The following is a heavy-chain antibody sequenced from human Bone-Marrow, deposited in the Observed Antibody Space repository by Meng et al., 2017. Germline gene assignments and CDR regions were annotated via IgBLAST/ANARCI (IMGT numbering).Heavy chain of an antibody. J-gene: IGHJ4*02. V-gene: IGHV3-30*04. D-gene: IGHD3-10*01. CDR3: ARVWGYYGSGSQPNY. CDR2: ISYDGSNK. Sequence: QVQLVEFGGGVVQPGRSLRLFCAASGFTFSSYAMHWVRQAPGKGLEWVAVISYDGSNKYYADSVKGRFTISRDNSKNTLYLQMNSLRAEDTAVYYCARVWGYYGSGSQPNYWGQGTLVTVSS. CDR1: GFTFSSYA.